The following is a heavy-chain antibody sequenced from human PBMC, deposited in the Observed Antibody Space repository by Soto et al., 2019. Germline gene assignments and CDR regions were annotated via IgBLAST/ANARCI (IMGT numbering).Heavy chain of an antibody. CDR3: ARGGWFGNDYYYYMDV. CDR2: ISAYNGNT. V-gene: IGHV1-18*01. J-gene: IGHJ6*03. CDR1: GYTFTSYG. Sequence: QVQLVQSGAEVKKPGASVKVSCKASGYTFTSYGISWVRQAPGQGLEWMGWISAYNGNTNYAQKLQGRVTMTTDTSTSTDYMELRSLRSDDTAVDYCARGGWFGNDYYYYMDVWGKGTTVTVSS. D-gene: IGHD3-10*01.